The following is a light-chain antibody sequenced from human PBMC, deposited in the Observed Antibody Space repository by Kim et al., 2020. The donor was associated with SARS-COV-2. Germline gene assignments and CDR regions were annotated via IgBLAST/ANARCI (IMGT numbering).Light chain of an antibody. J-gene: IGKJ2*03. Sequence: DIVMTQSPDSLAVSLGERATINCKSSQSVLYSSNNKNYLAWYQQKPGQPPKLLIYWASTRESGVPDRFSSSGSGTDFTLTISSLQAEDVAVYYCQQYYSTLPYSFGQGTKLEI. V-gene: IGKV4-1*01. CDR2: WAS. CDR3: QQYYSTLPYS. CDR1: QSVLYSSNNKNY.